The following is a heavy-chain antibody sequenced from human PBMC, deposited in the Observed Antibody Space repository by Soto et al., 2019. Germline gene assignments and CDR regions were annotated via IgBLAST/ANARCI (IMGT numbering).Heavy chain of an antibody. Sequence: GSLRLSCAASGFTFSSYAMSWVRQAPGKGLEWVSAISGSGGSTYYADSVKGRFTISRDNSKNTLYLQMNSLRAEDTAVYYCALRSLYSGSYNWYFDYWGQGTLVTVSS. J-gene: IGHJ4*02. CDR1: GFTFSSYA. D-gene: IGHD1-26*01. CDR2: ISGSGGST. V-gene: IGHV3-23*01. CDR3: ALRSLYSGSYNWYFDY.